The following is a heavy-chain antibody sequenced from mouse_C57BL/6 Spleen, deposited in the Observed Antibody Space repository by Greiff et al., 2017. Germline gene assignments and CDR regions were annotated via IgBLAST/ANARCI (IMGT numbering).Heavy chain of an antibody. V-gene: IGHV1-62-2*01. Sequence: LVEPGAELVKPGASVKLSCKASGYTFTAYTIHWVKQRPGQGLEWIGWFYPGSGSIKYNEQFKDKATLTADKSSSTVYMELRRLTSEDSAVYFCARHDYYDYDEGGFDDWGKGTTLTVSS. CDR3: ARHDYYDYDEGGFDD. D-gene: IGHD2-4*01. CDR2: FYPGSGSI. J-gene: IGHJ2*01. CDR1: GYTFTAYT.